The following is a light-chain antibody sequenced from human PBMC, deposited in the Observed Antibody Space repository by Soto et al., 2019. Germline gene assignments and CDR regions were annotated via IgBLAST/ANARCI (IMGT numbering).Light chain of an antibody. Sequence: QSVLTQPPSTSGTPGQRVTISCSGSSSNIGSNTVNWYQQLPGAAPKLLIQSNNQRPSGVPDRFSGSPSGTSASLAISGLQSEDEADYYCAVWDDSLNGYVFGTGTKLTVL. V-gene: IGLV1-44*01. J-gene: IGLJ1*01. CDR1: SSNIGSNT. CDR3: AVWDDSLNGYV. CDR2: SNN.